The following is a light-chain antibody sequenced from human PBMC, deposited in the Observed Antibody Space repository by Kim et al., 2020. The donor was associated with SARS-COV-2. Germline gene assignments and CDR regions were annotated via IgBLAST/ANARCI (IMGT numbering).Light chain of an antibody. J-gene: IGKJ2*01. CDR3: QHYNKWPPMYT. CDR2: GAY. Sequence: SPGERATLSCRASQSISNNLAWYQQKPGQAPRLLIYGAYTRATDIPGRFSGSGSGTEFTLTISSLRSEDFAVYYCQHYNKWPPMYTFGQGTKLEI. CDR1: QSISNN. V-gene: IGKV3-15*01.